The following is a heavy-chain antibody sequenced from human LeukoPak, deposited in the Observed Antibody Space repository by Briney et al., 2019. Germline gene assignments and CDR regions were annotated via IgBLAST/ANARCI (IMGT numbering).Heavy chain of an antibody. Sequence: SETLSLTCTVSGGSISSGGYYWSWIRQHPGQGLEWIGYIFYSGTTYYNPSLKSRLTISLDTSKNQFSLKLTSVTAADTAVYYCARDAVVRGYYLDYWGQGILVTVSS. CDR2: IFYSGTT. CDR3: ARDAVVRGYYLDY. V-gene: IGHV4-31*03. CDR1: GGSISSGGYY. D-gene: IGHD3-22*01. J-gene: IGHJ4*02.